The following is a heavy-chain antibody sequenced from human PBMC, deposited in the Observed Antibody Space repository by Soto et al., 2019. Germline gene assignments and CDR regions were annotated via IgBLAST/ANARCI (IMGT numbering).Heavy chain of an antibody. CDR3: ARIGYHFAMDV. CDR1: GFSLSTSGMR. CDR2: IDWDDDK. J-gene: IGHJ6*02. V-gene: IGHV2-70*04. Sequence: ESGPTLVNPTQTLTLTCTFSGFSLSTSGMRVSWIRQPPGKALEWLAHIDWDDDKFYNTSLKTRLTISKDTSKNQVVLTMTNMDPVDTATYYCARIGYHFAMDVWGQGTTVTVSS.